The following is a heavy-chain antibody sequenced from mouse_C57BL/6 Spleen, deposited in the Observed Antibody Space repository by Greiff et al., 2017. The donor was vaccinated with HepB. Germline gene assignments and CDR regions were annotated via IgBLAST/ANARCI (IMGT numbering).Heavy chain of an antibody. CDR3: ARGNYGEYYYAMDY. D-gene: IGHD1-2*01. J-gene: IGHJ4*01. Sequence: QVQLQQSGAELAKPGASVKLSCKASGYTFTSYWMHWVKQRPGQGLEWIGYINPRSGYTKYNQKVKDKATLTADKSSSTAYMQLSSLTYEDSAVYYGARGNYGEYYYAMDYRGQGTSVTVAS. CDR1: GYTFTSYW. CDR2: INPRSGYT. V-gene: IGHV1-7*01.